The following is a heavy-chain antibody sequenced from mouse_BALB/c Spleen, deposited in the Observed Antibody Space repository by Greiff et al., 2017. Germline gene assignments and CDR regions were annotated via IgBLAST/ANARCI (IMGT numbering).Heavy chain of an antibody. CDR1: GYAFSSYW. D-gene: IGHD1-1*01. J-gene: IGHJ1*01. Sequence: VQVVESGAELVRPGSSVKISCKASGYAFSSYWMNWVKQRPGQGLEWIGQIYPGDGDTNYNGKFKGKATLTADKSSSTAYMQLSSLTSEDSAVYFCARSDYYGSSYGWYFDVWGAGTTVTVSS. V-gene: IGHV1-80*01. CDR2: IYPGDGDT. CDR3: ARSDYYGSSYGWYFDV.